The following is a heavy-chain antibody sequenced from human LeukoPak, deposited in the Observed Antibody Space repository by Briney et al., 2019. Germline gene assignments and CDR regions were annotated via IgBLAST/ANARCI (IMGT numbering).Heavy chain of an antibody. V-gene: IGHV4-34*01. D-gene: IGHD6-6*01. Sequence: SETLSLTCAVYGGSFSGYYWSWIRQPPGKGLEWIGEINHSGSTNYHPSLKSRVTISVDTSKHEFSLKLSSVTAADTAVYYCARVPASSSYSWFDPWGQGTLVTVSS. CDR1: GGSFSGYY. CDR3: ARVPASSSYSWFDP. CDR2: INHSGST. J-gene: IGHJ5*02.